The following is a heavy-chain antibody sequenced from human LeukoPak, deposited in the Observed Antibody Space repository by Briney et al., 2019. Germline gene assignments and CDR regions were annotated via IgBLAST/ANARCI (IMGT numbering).Heavy chain of an antibody. CDR3: ARDGGDYPNKNLDF. D-gene: IGHD4-17*01. J-gene: IGHJ4*02. V-gene: IGHV3-66*01. CDR1: GFTVSSNY. Sequence: PGGSLRLSCAASGFTVSSNYMSWVRQAPGKGLEWVSVIYSGGSTYYADSVKGRFTISRDNSKNTLYLQMNSLRAEDTAVYYCARDGGDYPNKNLDFWGQGTLVTVSS. CDR2: IYSGGST.